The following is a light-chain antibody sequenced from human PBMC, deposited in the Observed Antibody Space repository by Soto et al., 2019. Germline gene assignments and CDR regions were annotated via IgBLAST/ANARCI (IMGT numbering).Light chain of an antibody. CDR3: QQSYSTPQT. CDR1: QTIYNY. V-gene: IGKV1-39*01. J-gene: IGKJ5*01. CDR2: GAS. Sequence: DIQVTQSPSSLSASVGDRITITCRASQTIYNYLNWYQQNPGKAPKLLIYGASNLRSGVPSRFSGSGSGTDFTLTLSSLQREDFAAYYGQQSYSTPQTFGQGTRLEIE.